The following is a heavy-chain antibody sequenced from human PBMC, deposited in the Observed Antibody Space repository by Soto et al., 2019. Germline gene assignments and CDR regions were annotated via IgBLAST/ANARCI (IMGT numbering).Heavy chain of an antibody. D-gene: IGHD2-2*01. Sequence: SETLSLTCAVYGGSFSGYYWSWIRQPPGKGLEWIGEINHSGSTNYNPSLKSRVTISVDTSKNQFSLKLSSVTAADTAVYYCARLSSTSLDSRSMDVWGQGTTVTVSS. CDR2: INHSGST. CDR1: GGSFSGYY. CDR3: ARLSSTSLDSRSMDV. V-gene: IGHV4-34*01. J-gene: IGHJ6*02.